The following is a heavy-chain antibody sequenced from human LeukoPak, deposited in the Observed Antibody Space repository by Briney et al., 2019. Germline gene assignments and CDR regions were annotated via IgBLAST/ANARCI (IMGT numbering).Heavy chain of an antibody. Sequence: SVKVSCKASGGTFSSYAISWVRQAPGQGLEWMGGIIPIFGTANYAQKFQGRVTITADKSTSTADMELSSLRSEDTAVYYCARDKLDILTGYYDYYYYYYMDVWGKGTTVTVSS. J-gene: IGHJ6*03. D-gene: IGHD3-9*01. V-gene: IGHV1-69*06. CDR1: GGTFSSYA. CDR3: ARDKLDILTGYYDYYYYYYMDV. CDR2: IIPIFGTA.